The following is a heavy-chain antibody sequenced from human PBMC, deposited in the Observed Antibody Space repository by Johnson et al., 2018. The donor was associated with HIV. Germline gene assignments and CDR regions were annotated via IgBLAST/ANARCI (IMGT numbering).Heavy chain of an antibody. CDR2: ISYDGSNK. Sequence: VHLVESGGGVVQPGRSLRLSCAASGFTFSSYAMHWVRQAPGKGLEWVAVISYDGSNKYYADSVKGRFTISRDNSKNTLYLQMNSLRVEDTAVYYCVRTLKYCSSTTCSDAFDIWGQGTMVTVSS. D-gene: IGHD2-2*01. J-gene: IGHJ3*02. CDR1: GFTFSSYA. CDR3: VRTLKYCSSTTCSDAFDI. V-gene: IGHV3-30*04.